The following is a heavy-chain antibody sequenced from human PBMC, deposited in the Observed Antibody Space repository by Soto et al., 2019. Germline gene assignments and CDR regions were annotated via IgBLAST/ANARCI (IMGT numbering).Heavy chain of an antibody. V-gene: IGHV1-46*01. CDR2: ISPYDGST. Sequence: QVQLVQSGAEVKKPGASVKVSCKASGFTFTNYFFHWVRQAPRQGLEWMGIISPYDGSTNYVQSFQGEGPMTSDTSTTTVYMELSSLRFEDTAVYYWAKEDFRGSSAFYYYSGMDVWGHGTKVTVSS. CDR1: GFTFTNYF. D-gene: IGHD1-26*01. CDR3: AKEDFRGSSAFYYYSGMDV. J-gene: IGHJ6*02.